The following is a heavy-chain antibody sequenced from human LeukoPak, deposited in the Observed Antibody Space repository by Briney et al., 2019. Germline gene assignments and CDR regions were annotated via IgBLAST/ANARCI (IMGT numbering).Heavy chain of an antibody. CDR3: ARESGGNSGYLDY. CDR2: IYHSGST. J-gene: IGHJ4*02. Sequence: SQTLSLTCTVSGGSISSGGYYWSWIRQPPGKGLEWIGYIYHSGSTYYNPSLKSRVTISVDRSKNQFSLKLSSVTAADTAVYYCARESGGNSGYLDYWGQGTLVTVSS. CDR1: GGSISSGGYY. V-gene: IGHV4-30-2*01. D-gene: IGHD4-23*01.